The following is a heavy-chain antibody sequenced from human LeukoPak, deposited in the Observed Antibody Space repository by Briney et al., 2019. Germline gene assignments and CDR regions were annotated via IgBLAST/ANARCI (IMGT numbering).Heavy chain of an antibody. CDR3: ARGGYNFLTGYSQFDY. V-gene: IGHV4-39*07. D-gene: IGHD3-9*01. CDR1: GGSISSSSYY. CDR2: IFYSGST. Sequence: SETLSLTCTVSGGSISSSSYYWGWIRQPPGKGLEWIGSIFYSGSTYYNPSLKSRVTISIETSKNQFSLKLSSVTAADTAVYYCARGGYNFLTGYSQFDYWGQGTLVTVSS. J-gene: IGHJ4*02.